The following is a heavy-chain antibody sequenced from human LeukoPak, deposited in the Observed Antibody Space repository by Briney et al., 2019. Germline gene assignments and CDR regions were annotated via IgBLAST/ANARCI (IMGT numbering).Heavy chain of an antibody. V-gene: IGHV5-51*01. CDR2: IYPGDSDT. CDR1: GYSFTSYW. CDR3: ARSSVYCSSTSCYPAPYYHYGMDV. D-gene: IGHD2-2*01. J-gene: IGHJ6*02. Sequence: GESLKISCKGSGYSFTSYWIGWVRQMPGKGLEWMGIIYPGDSDTRYSPSFQGQVTISADKSISTAYLQWSSLKASDTAMYYCARSSVYCSSTSCYPAPYYHYGMDVWGQGTTVTVSS.